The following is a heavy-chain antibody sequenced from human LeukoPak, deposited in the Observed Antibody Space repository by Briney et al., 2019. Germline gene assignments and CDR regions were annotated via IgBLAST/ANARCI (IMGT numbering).Heavy chain of an antibody. D-gene: IGHD3-3*01. V-gene: IGHV1-8*01. CDR3: ARATTWSGSFYYLDY. J-gene: IGHJ4*02. CDR1: GYTFTSYD. Sequence: ASVKVSCKASGYTFTSYDINWVRQATGQGLEWMGWMNPNSGNTGYAQKFQGRVTITRNNSISTAYMGLSSLKSEDTAVYYCARATTWSGSFYYLDYWGQGILVTVSS. CDR2: MNPNSGNT.